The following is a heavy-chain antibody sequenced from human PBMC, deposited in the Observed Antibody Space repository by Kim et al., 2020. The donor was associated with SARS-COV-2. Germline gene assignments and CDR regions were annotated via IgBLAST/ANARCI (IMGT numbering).Heavy chain of an antibody. CDR1: GFTFDDYV. Sequence: GGSLRLSCVASGFTFDDYVMHWVRQAPGKGLQWVSLISGVGGSTYYIDSVKGRFTVSRDTSKNSLYLQMNSLRTEDTAVYYCAKGVGTISHVFDIWGQGTMVTVSS. CDR2: ISGVGGST. CDR3: AKGVGTISHVFDI. V-gene: IGHV3-43*02. D-gene: IGHD7-27*01. J-gene: IGHJ3*02.